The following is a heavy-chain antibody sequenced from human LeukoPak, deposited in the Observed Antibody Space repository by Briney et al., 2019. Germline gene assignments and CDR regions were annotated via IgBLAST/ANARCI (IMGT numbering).Heavy chain of an antibody. CDR1: GFTFSDYY. Sequence: KTGGSLRLSCAASGFTFSDYYMSWVRQAPGKGLEWVSYISTTGTTIFYADSVKGRFTISRDNAKNSLYLEMNNLRAEDAAVYYCAGCRGGSGPFLTLDYWGHGTLLTVAS. CDR3: AGCRGGSGPFLTLDY. J-gene: IGHJ4*01. V-gene: IGHV3-11*01. D-gene: IGHD3-10*01. CDR2: ISTTGTTI.